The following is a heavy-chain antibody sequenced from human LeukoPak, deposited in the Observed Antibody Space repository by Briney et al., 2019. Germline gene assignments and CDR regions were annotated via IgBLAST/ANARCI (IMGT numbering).Heavy chain of an antibody. CDR2: ISGSGGST. D-gene: IGHD3-22*01. CDR3: AKDPPVDDSSGYYYVSYFDY. CDR1: GFTFSSYA. Sequence: GGSLRLSCAASGFTFSSYAMSWVRQAPGKGLEWVSAISGSGGSTYYADSVKGRFTISRDNSKNTLYLQMNSLRAEDTAVYYCAKDPPVDDSSGYYYVSYFDYWGQGTLVTVSS. J-gene: IGHJ4*02. V-gene: IGHV3-23*01.